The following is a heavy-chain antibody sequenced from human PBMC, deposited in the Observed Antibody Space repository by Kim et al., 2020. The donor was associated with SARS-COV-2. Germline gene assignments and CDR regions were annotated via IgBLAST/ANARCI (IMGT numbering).Heavy chain of an antibody. CDR3: AKTLEGCSGGSCYRWFDP. J-gene: IGHJ5*02. V-gene: IGHV3-23*01. D-gene: IGHD2-15*01. Sequence: KGRFTISRANSKNTLYLQMNSLRAEDTAVYYCAKTLEGCSGGSCYRWFDPWGQGTLVTVSS.